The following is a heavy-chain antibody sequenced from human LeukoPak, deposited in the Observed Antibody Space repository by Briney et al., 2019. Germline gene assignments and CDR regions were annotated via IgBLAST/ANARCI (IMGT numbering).Heavy chain of an antibody. J-gene: IGHJ4*02. D-gene: IGHD3-3*01. V-gene: IGHV3-66*01. CDR3: ARGAVELRFLEWLLYPAGFDY. CDR1: GFIISNYW. Sequence: GGSLRLSCAGSGFIISNYWMSWVRQAPGKGLEWVSVIYSGGSTYYADSVKGRFTISRDNSKNTLYLQMNSLRAEDTAVYYCARGAVELRFLEWLLYPAGFDYWGQGTLVTVSS. CDR2: IYSGGST.